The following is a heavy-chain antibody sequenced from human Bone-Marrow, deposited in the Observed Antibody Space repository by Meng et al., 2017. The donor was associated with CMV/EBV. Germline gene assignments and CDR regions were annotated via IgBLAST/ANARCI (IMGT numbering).Heavy chain of an antibody. CDR3: ARGSASGYDFWSAYYISDYFDS. J-gene: IGHJ4*02. V-gene: IGHV1-2*02. D-gene: IGHD3-3*01. CDR1: EYSFIDHH. CDR2: INPYSGDT. Sequence: ASVKVSCKASEYSFIDHHLHWVRQDPGQGLEWMGWINPYSGDTKYAQKSQDIVTMNSDTSISTVHMELSRLTSDDTAVYYCARGSASGYDFWSAYYISDYFDSWSQGTLVTVSS.